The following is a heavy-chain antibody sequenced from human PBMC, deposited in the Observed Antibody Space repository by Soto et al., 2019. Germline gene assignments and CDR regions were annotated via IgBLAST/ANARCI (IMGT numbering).Heavy chain of an antibody. D-gene: IGHD1-1*01. CDR2: TYYRSKWYN. J-gene: IGHJ4*02. CDR1: GDSVSSNSAA. CDR3: ARGKSRDAYNPLGY. Sequence: PSQTLSLTCAISGDSVSSNSAAWNWIRQSPARGLEGLGRTYYRSKWYNDYAVSVKSRITINPDTSKNQFSLQLNSVTPEDTATYYCARGKSRDAYNPLGYWGPGTLVTVSS. V-gene: IGHV6-1*01.